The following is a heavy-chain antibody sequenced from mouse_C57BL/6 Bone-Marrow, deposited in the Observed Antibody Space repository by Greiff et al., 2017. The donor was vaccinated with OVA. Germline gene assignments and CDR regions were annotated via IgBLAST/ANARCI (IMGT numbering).Heavy chain of an antibody. CDR3: ARGPYGSSYGWFAY. J-gene: IGHJ3*01. CDR2: INPYNGGT. Sequence: EVQLQQSGPVLVKPGASVKMSCKASGYTFTDYYMNWVKQSHGKSLEWIGVINPYNGGTSYNQKFKGKATLTVDKSSSTAYMGLNSLTSEDSAVYYCARGPYGSSYGWFAYWGQGTLVTVSA. CDR1: GYTFTDYY. D-gene: IGHD1-1*01. V-gene: IGHV1-19*01.